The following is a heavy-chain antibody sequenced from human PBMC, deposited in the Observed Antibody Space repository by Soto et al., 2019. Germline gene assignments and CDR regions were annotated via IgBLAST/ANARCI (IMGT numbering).Heavy chain of an antibody. CDR3: VRSVILSGGSYKGLIRLHYFDT. Sequence: PSETLSLTCTVSGGSISSYYWSWIRQPPGKGLEWTGYIYYSGSTNYNPSLKNRVTLSLDESKNEFSLNMDSVTAADTAIYYCVRSVILSGGSYKGLIRLHYFDTWGPGTLVTVSS. D-gene: IGHD3-3*01. CDR1: GGSISSYY. J-gene: IGHJ4*02. V-gene: IGHV4-59*12. CDR2: IYYSGST.